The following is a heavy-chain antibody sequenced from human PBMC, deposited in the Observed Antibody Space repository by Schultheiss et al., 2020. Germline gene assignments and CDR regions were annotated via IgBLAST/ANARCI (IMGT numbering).Heavy chain of an antibody. J-gene: IGHJ4*02. Sequence: GESLKISCAASGFTFSSYAMSWVRQAPGAGLEWISGISVSGDDTFYADSVKGRFTISRENAKNSLYLQMNSLRAGDTAAYYCARDRCSGDSCYSHYFDYWGQGTLVTVSS. CDR3: ARDRCSGDSCYSHYFDY. CDR1: GFTFSSYA. V-gene: IGHV3-23*01. CDR2: ISVSGDDT. D-gene: IGHD2-15*01.